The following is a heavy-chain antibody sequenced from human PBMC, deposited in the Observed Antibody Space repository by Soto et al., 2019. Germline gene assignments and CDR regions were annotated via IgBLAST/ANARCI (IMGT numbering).Heavy chain of an antibody. CDR2: ISSNSDTI. CDR3: ARESPPVYGGSNWFDP. D-gene: IGHD2-15*01. CDR1: GFTADDYA. Sequence: GGSLRLSCVASGFTADDYAMHWVRQAPGKGLEWVSGISSNSDTIDYADSVKGRFTISRDNAKNSLFLQMNSLRPEDTAVYYCARESPPVYGGSNWFDPWGQGTLVTVSS. J-gene: IGHJ5*02. V-gene: IGHV3-9*02.